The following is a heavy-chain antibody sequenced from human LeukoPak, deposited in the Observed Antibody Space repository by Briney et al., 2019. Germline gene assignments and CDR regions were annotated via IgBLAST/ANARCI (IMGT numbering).Heavy chain of an antibody. J-gene: IGHJ6*03. Sequence: SETLSLTCTVSGGSISSHYWSWIRQPPGKGLEWIGYIYYSGSTNYNPSLKSRVTISEDTSKNQFSLKLSSVTAADTAVYYCARTYYDFWSGYPYYYYMDVWGKGTTVTVSS. CDR1: GGSISSHY. CDR2: IYYSGST. CDR3: ARTYYDFWSGYPYYYYMDV. V-gene: IGHV4-59*11. D-gene: IGHD3-3*01.